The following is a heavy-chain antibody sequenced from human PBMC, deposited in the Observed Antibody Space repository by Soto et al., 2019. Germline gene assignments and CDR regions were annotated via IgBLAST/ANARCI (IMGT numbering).Heavy chain of an antibody. D-gene: IGHD2-2*01. CDR1: GYAFTDHP. CDR3: ARDRDCSSINCPAGRFDY. V-gene: IGHV1-46*01. CDR2: IDPSGGRT. Sequence: GASVKVSCKASGYAFTDHPIDWVRQAPGQGLEWMGIIDPSGGRTNYAQKFQGRVTMTRDTSTRTVKMELSSLRSEDTAVYYCARDRDCSSINCPAGRFDYWGQGTLVTVSS. J-gene: IGHJ4*02.